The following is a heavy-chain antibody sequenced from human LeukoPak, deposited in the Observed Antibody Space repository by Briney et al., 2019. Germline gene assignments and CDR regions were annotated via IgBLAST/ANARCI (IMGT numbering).Heavy chain of an antibody. J-gene: IGHJ6*03. CDR2: ISSSSSYI. CDR3: ARDRSSPRGYYYYMDV. V-gene: IGHV3-21*01. CDR1: GFTFSSYS. Sequence: GGSLRLSCAASGFTFSSYSMNWVRQAPGKGLEWVSSISSSSSYIYYADSVKGRFTISRDNAKNSLYLQINSLRAEDTAVYYCARDRSSPRGYYYYMDVWGKGTTVTVSS. D-gene: IGHD6-13*01.